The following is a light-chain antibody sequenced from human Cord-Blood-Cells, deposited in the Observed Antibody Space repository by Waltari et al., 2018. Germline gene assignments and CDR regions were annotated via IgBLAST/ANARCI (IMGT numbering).Light chain of an antibody. J-gene: IGLJ1*01. CDR2: EVS. V-gene: IGLV2-23*02. Sequence: QSALTQPASVSGSPGQSITISCTGTSSDVGSYNLVSWYQQHPGKAPKLMIYEVSKRPSGVSNRLSGSKSGNTTSLTISGLRAEDEADYYCCSYAGSSTFVFGTGTKVTVL. CDR1: SSDVGSYNL. CDR3: CSYAGSSTFV.